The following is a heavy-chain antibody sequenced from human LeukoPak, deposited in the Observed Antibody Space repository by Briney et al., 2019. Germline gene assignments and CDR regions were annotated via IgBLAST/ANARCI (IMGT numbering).Heavy chain of an antibody. CDR2: ISYDGSNK. V-gene: IGHV3-30*03. CDR1: GFTFRTYG. J-gene: IGHJ4*02. D-gene: IGHD4-17*01. CDR3: ARNPYGDYNFDY. Sequence: PGGSLRLSCAASGFTFRTYGMHWVRQAPGKGLEWVAVISYDGSNKYYADSVKGRFTISRDNSKNTLYLQMNSLRAEDTAVYYCARNPYGDYNFDYWGQGTLVTVSS.